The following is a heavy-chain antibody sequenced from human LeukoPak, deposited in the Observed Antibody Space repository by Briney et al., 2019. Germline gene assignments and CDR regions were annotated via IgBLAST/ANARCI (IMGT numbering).Heavy chain of an antibody. D-gene: IGHD6-6*01. CDR2: IKTDGSQK. CDR3: ARVGDSSSSGGGYYYYYMDV. Sequence: GGSLRLSCAASGFTFSSYWMTWVRQAPGKGLEWVANIKTDGSQKYYVDSVKGRFNISRDNAKNSLYLQMNSLRAEDTAVYYCARVGDSSSSGGGYYYYYMDVWGKGTTVTVSS. J-gene: IGHJ6*03. V-gene: IGHV3-7*03. CDR1: GFTFSSYW.